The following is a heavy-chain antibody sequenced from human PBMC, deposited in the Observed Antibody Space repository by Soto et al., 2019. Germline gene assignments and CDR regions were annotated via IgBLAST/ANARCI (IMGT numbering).Heavy chain of an antibody. J-gene: IGHJ4*02. CDR1: GGSISSYY. CDR3: ARVIKSPFYDSSGHLDY. V-gene: IGHV4-59*01. CDR2: IYYSGST. D-gene: IGHD3-22*01. Sequence: SETLSLTCTVSGGSISSYYWSWIRQPPGKGLEWIGYIYYSGSTNYNPSLKSRVTISVDTSKNQFSLKLSSVTAADTAVYYCARVIKSPFYDSSGHLDYWGQGTLVTVS.